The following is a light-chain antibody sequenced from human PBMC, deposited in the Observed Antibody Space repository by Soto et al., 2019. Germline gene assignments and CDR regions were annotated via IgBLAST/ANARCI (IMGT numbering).Light chain of an antibody. CDR2: DVS. J-gene: IGLJ2*01. CDR3: SSYTSSSVV. CDR1: SSDVGGYNY. Sequence: QSALIQPASVSGSPGQSITISCTGTSSDVGGYNYVSWYQQHPGKAPKLMIYDVSNRPSGVSNRFSGSKSGNTASLTISGLQAEDEADYYCSSYTSSSVVFGGGTKVTVL. V-gene: IGLV2-14*01.